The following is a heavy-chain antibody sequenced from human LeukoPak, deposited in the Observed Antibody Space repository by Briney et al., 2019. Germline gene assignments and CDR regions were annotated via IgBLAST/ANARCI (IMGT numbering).Heavy chain of an antibody. J-gene: IGHJ4*02. CDR3: ARERIYGDYFDY. D-gene: IGHD4-17*01. Sequence: PGGSLRLSCAASRFTFSSYEFNWVRQVPGKGLEWVSYISSSGNTIYYADFVKGRFTVSGANAKNSLFLQMNGLRAEDTAIYYCARERIYGDYFDYWGQGALVTVSS. V-gene: IGHV3-48*03. CDR1: RFTFSSYE. CDR2: ISSSGNTI.